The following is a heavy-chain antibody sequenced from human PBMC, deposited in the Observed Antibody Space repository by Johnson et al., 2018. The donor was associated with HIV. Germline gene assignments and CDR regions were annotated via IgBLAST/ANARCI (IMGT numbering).Heavy chain of an antibody. V-gene: IGHV3-53*01. CDR2: IYSGGST. CDR3: ARHSSNSFRFEMYAFDI. J-gene: IGHJ3*02. CDR1: GFTVSSNY. Sequence: VQLVESGGGLIQPGGSLRLSCAASGFTVSSNYMSWVRQAPGKGLEWVSVIYSGGSTYYAASVKGRFTISRDNSKNTLYLQMNSLRAGDTAVYYCARHSSNSFRFEMYAFDIWGQGTMVTVSS. D-gene: IGHD6-6*01.